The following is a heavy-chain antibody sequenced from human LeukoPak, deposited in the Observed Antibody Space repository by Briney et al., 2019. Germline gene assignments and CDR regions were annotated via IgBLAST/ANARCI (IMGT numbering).Heavy chain of an antibody. CDR1: GGSMNTYY. V-gene: IGHV4-4*07. J-gene: IGHJ4*02. Sequence: SETLSLTCSVSGGSMNTYYWTWLRQPAGKGLEWIGRVYTSGYTKYNPSLQSRVTMSVGTSKKQLSLMLTSLTAADTAVYYCARGTLVGTTNYFDYWGQGALVTVSS. CDR2: VYTSGYT. CDR3: ARGTLVGTTNYFDY. D-gene: IGHD1-26*01.